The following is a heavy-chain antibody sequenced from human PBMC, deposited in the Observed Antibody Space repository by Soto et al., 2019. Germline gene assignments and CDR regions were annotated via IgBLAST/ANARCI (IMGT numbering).Heavy chain of an antibody. CDR3: AIYRNGGNGMDF. V-gene: IGHV4-31*03. J-gene: IGHJ6*02. D-gene: IGHD7-27*01. CDR1: GGSIRSGGYY. CDR2: IYYSGIT. Sequence: TLSLTCTVDGGSIRSGGYYGSWSREHPGKGLEWIGYIYYSGITYYNPSLKSRVTISVDTSKNQFSLKLSSVTAAVTAVYYCAIYRNGGNGMDFWGQGTTVTVSS.